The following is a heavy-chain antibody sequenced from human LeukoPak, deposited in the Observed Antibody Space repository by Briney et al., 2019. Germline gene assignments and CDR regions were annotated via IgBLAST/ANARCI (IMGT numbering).Heavy chain of an antibody. CDR2: ISTSGSTI. V-gene: IGHV3-48*03. D-gene: IGHD3-22*01. CDR3: ARDIRDYYDSSGYWSDAFDI. J-gene: IGHJ3*02. CDR1: GFSFSSYE. Sequence: PGGSLRLSCVASGFSFSSYEMNWVRQAPGKGLEWVSYISTSGSTIYYADSVKGRFTISRDNAKNSLYLQMNSLRAEDTAVYYCARDIRDYYDSSGYWSDAFDIWGQGTMVTVSS.